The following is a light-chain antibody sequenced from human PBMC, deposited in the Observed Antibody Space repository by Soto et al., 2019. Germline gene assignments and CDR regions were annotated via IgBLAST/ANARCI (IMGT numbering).Light chain of an antibody. CDR3: QQYRSSLT. CDR1: PSVSSDY. V-gene: IGKV3-20*01. Sequence: EIVLTQSPGTLSLSPGERATLACRASPSVSSDYLAWYQQKPAQAPRLLIYGASYRATGIPDRFSGSGSGTDLTLTISRLAPADFAVYYGQQYRSSLTFGGGTQVEIK. J-gene: IGKJ4*01. CDR2: GAS.